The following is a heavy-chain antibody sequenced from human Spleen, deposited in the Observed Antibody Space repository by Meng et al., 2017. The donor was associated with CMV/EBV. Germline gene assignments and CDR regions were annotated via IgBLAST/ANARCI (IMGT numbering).Heavy chain of an antibody. D-gene: IGHD3-10*01. Sequence: GGSLRLSCATSGFTFSTFWMHWVRQGPGKGLVWVSRINSDGSSTSYADSVKGRFTISRDNAKNTLYLQMSGLRAEDTAVYYCARDRAAFEMWGQGTMVTVSS. CDR3: ARDRAAFEM. V-gene: IGHV3-74*01. CDR2: INSDGSST. CDR1: GFTFSTFW. J-gene: IGHJ3*02.